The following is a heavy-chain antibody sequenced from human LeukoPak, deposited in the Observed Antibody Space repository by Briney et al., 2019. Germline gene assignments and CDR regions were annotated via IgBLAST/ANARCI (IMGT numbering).Heavy chain of an antibody. D-gene: IGHD1-26*01. J-gene: IGHJ6*03. Sequence: PSETLSLTCTVSGGSISSSSYYWGWIRQPPGKGLEWIGSIYYSGSTYYNPSLKSRVTISVDTSKNQFSLKLNSVSAADTAVYYCARVVGWWDGNYYYYYYMDVWGKGTTVTVSS. CDR2: IYYSGST. V-gene: IGHV4-39*01. CDR1: GGSISSSSYY. CDR3: ARVVGWWDGNYYYYYYMDV.